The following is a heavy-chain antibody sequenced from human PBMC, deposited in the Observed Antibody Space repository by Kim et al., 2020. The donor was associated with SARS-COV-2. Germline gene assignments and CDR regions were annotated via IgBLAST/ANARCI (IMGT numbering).Heavy chain of an antibody. J-gene: IGHJ3*02. V-gene: IGHV3-23*01. D-gene: IGHD2-15*01. Sequence: VKGRFTSSGDNSKNTLYLQMNSLRAEDTAVYYCAKDLGDDGGNWRDAFDIWGQGTMVTVSS. CDR3: AKDLGDDGGNWRDAFDI.